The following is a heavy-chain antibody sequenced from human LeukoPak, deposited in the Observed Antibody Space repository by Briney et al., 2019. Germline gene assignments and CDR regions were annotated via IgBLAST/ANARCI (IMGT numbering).Heavy chain of an antibody. D-gene: IGHD5-24*01. J-gene: IGHJ4*02. Sequence: GGSLRLSCQASGFTFSTIALSWFPQPPGKGREWVSPISGSGGSTYYADSVKGRFTISRDNSKNTLYLQMNSLRAEDTAVYYCAKDLEMSTILSNYFDYWGQGTLVTVSS. CDR3: AKDLEMSTILSNYFDY. V-gene: IGHV3-23*01. CDR1: GFTFSTIA. CDR2: ISGSGGST.